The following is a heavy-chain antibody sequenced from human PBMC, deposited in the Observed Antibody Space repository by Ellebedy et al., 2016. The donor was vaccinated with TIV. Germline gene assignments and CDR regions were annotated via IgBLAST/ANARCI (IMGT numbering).Heavy chain of an antibody. CDR2: ISAGSDTT. J-gene: IGHJ4*02. Sequence: GESLKISCAASGFSFNTFFMSWVRHSPWRGLEWVSTISAGSDTTRFADSVKGRFTISRDNSKNTVYLRMNDLRAEDTAVYYCRQGHYAGYWGQGTLVTVSS. CDR1: GFSFNTFF. V-gene: IGHV3-23*01. CDR3: RQGHYAGY.